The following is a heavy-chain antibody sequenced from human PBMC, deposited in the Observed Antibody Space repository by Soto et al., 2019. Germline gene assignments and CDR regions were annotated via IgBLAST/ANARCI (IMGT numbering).Heavy chain of an antibody. Sequence: SETLSLTCAVYGGSFSGYYWSWIRQPPGKGLEWIGEINHSGSTNYNPSLKSRVTISVDTSKNQFSLKLSSVTAADTAVYYCARTVITTYYYTDMYTWGKGNTLTVSS. CDR1: GGSFSGYY. J-gene: IGHJ6*03. CDR3: ARTVITTYYYTDMYT. CDR2: INHSGST. D-gene: IGHD3-10*01. V-gene: IGHV4-34*01.